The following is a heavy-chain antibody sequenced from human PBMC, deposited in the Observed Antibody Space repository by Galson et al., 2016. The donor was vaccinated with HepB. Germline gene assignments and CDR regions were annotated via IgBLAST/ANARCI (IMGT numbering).Heavy chain of an antibody. V-gene: IGHV3-66*01. D-gene: IGHD3-10*01. Sequence: SLRLSCAASGFTVSSNCMSWVRQAPGKGLEWVSLICDGGSAYYTDSVKARFTISRDNSKNTLYLQMNNLRPEDTAVYFRARDPPGVPDFALDVWGQGTTVTVSS. CDR2: ICDGGSA. J-gene: IGHJ6*02. CDR3: ARDPPGVPDFALDV. CDR1: GFTVSSNC.